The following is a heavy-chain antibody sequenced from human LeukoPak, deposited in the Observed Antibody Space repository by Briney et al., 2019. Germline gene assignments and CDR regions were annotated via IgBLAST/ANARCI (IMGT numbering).Heavy chain of an antibody. D-gene: IGHD2-15*01. CDR3: ARAVYCSGGSCYWGKYYYYYYMDV. CDR2: IYHSGST. CDR1: GGSISSSNW. Sequence: PSGTLSLTCAVSGGSISSSNWWSWVRQPPGKGLEWIGEIYHSGSTNYNPSLKSRVTISVDKSKNQFSLKLSSVTAADTAVYYCARAVYCSGGSCYWGKYYYYYYMDVWGKGTTVTVSS. J-gene: IGHJ6*03. V-gene: IGHV4-4*02.